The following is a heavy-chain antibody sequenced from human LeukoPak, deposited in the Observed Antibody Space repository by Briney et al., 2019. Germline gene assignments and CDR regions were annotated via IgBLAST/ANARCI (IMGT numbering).Heavy chain of an antibody. CDR2: ISSSSSYI. Sequence: PGGSLRLSCAASGFTFSSYWMSWVRQAPGKGLEWVSSISSSSSYIYYADSVKGRFTISRDNAKNSLYLQMNSLRAEDTAVYYCARDEAFWTYYGMDVWGQGTTVTVSS. CDR1: GFTFSSYW. J-gene: IGHJ6*02. D-gene: IGHD3/OR15-3a*01. CDR3: ARDEAFWTYYGMDV. V-gene: IGHV3-21*01.